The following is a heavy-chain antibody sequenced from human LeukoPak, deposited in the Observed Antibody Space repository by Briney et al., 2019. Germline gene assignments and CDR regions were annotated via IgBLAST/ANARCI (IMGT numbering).Heavy chain of an antibody. V-gene: IGHV5-51*01. Sequence: GESLKISCKASGYSFTSYWIGWVRQIPGKGLEWMGIIDPSDSETRYTPSFQSQVTISVDKSLTTADLQWNSLKASDTAMYYCARQTAMGRSGDYWGQGTLVTVSS. J-gene: IGHJ4*02. CDR1: GYSFTSYW. CDR2: IDPSDSET. D-gene: IGHD5-18*01. CDR3: ARQTAMGRSGDY.